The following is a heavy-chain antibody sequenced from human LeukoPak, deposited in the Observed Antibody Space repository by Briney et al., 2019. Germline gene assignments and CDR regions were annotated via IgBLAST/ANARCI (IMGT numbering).Heavy chain of an antibody. CDR3: ARDGCSSTSCFDY. V-gene: IGHV3-11*04. CDR2: ISASGSTV. CDR1: GFIFSGYY. D-gene: IGHD2-2*01. Sequence: KPGGSLRLSCAASGFIFSGYYMSWVRQAPGKGLEWVSYISASGSTVNYADSVKGRFTISWDNAKRSLYLQMNNLTAEDTAVYYCARDGCSSTSCFDYWGQGTLVIVSS. J-gene: IGHJ4*02.